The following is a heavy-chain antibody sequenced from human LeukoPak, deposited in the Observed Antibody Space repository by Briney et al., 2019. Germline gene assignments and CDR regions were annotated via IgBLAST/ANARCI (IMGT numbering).Heavy chain of an antibody. CDR1: GGSLSGYY. V-gene: IGHV4-34*01. CDR2: INHSGST. CDR3: ARSDGYGLVGV. D-gene: IGHD3-10*01. J-gene: IGHJ3*01. Sequence: SETLSLTCAVYGGSLSGYYWNWIRQPPGKGLEWIGAINHSGSTNYNPSLKSRVTISVDTSKNQFSLTLSSVTAADTAVYYCARSDGYGLVGVWGQGTMVTVSS.